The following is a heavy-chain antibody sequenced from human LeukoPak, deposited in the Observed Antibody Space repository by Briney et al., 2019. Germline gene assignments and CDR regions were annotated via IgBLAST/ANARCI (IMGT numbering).Heavy chain of an antibody. J-gene: IGHJ4*02. CDR2: ISSSSSTI. V-gene: IGHV3-48*01. Sequence: GGSLRLSCAASGFTFSSYSMNWVRQAPGKGLEWVSYISSSSSTIYYADSVKGRFTIPRDNAKNSLYLQMNSLRAEDTAVYYCARLGGEPDYWGQGTLVTVSS. CDR1: GFTFSSYS. D-gene: IGHD1-26*01. CDR3: ARLGGEPDY.